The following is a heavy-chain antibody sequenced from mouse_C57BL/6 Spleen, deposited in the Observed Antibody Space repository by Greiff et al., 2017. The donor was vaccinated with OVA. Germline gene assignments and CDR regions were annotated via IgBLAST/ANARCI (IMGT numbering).Heavy chain of an antibody. V-gene: IGHV1-18*01. Sequence: VHVKQSGPELVKPGASVKIPCKASGYTFTDYNMDWVKQSHGKSLEWIGDINPNNGGTIYNQKFKGKATLTVDKSSSTAYMELRSLTSEDTAVYYCARRGWLLRYAMDYWGQGTSVTVSS. J-gene: IGHJ4*01. CDR1: GYTFTDYN. CDR3: ARRGWLLRYAMDY. CDR2: INPNNGGT. D-gene: IGHD2-3*01.